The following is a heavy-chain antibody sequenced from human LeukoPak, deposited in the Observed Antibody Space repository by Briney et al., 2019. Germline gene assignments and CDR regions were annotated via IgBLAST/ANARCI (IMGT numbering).Heavy chain of an antibody. D-gene: IGHD6-6*01. J-gene: IGHJ5*02. CDR1: GGSFSSSSYY. CDR3: ARHPGQYSTSSIDP. CDR2: IYYSGST. V-gene: IGHV4-39*01. Sequence: PSETLSLTCTVSGGSFSSSSYYWGWIRQPPGKGLEWIGSIYYSGSTYYNPSLKSRVTISVDTSKNQFSLKLSSVTAADTAVYYCARHPGQYSTSSIDPWGQGTLVTVSS.